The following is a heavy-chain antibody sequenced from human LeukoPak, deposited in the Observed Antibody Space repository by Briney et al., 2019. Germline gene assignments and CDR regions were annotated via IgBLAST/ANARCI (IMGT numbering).Heavy chain of an antibody. CDR1: GFTFNNYA. CDR3: AKESRDGYGPPYFDY. CDR2: ISGSGVNT. V-gene: IGHV3-23*01. D-gene: IGHD5-24*01. J-gene: IGHJ4*02. Sequence: GGSLRLSCAASGFTFNNYAMCWVRQAPGKGLEWISCISGSGVNTFYADSVKGRFTISGDTSKNTLFLQMNSLRAEDTAVYYCAKESRDGYGPPYFDYWGQGTLVTVSS.